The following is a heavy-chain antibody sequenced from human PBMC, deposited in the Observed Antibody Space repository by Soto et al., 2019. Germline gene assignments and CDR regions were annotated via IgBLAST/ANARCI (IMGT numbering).Heavy chain of an antibody. D-gene: IGHD6-13*01. CDR2: IKSDGSYT. J-gene: IGHJ4*02. CDR1: GFTFSSDW. CDR3: ARGVSTWSDY. Sequence: EVQLVESGGGLVQPGGSLRLSCAASGFTFSSDWMHWVRQGPGKGLVWVSRIKSDGSYTNYADSVKGRFTISRDNARNTLYLQMNSLRSEDTAVYYCARGVSTWSDYWGQGTLVTVSS. V-gene: IGHV3-74*01.